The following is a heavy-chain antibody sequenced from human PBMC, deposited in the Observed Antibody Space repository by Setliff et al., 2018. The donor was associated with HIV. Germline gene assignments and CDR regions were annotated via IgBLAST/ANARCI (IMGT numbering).Heavy chain of an antibody. V-gene: IGHV1-8*01. Sequence: ASVKVSCKASGYTFTSYDINWVRQATGQGLEWMGWMNPNSGNTGYAQKFQGRVTMTRNTSISTAYMELRSLRSEDTAVYYCATDHSEELVFDCWGQGTLVTVSA. J-gene: IGHJ4*02. D-gene: IGHD6-13*01. CDR3: ATDHSEELVFDC. CDR2: MNPNSGNT. CDR1: GYTFTSYD.